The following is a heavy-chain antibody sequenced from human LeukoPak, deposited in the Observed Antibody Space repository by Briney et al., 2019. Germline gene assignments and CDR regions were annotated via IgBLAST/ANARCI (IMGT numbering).Heavy chain of an antibody. CDR1: GGSISSGGYY. V-gene: IGHV4-30-2*01. Sequence: SETLSLTCTVSGGSISSGGYYWSWIRQPPGKGLEWIGYIYHSGSTYYNPSLKSRATISVDRSKNQFSLKLSSVTAADTAVYYCARGRYDSSGYYGPSYWGQGTLVTVSS. J-gene: IGHJ4*01. CDR2: IYHSGST. D-gene: IGHD3-22*01. CDR3: ARGRYDSSGYYGPSY.